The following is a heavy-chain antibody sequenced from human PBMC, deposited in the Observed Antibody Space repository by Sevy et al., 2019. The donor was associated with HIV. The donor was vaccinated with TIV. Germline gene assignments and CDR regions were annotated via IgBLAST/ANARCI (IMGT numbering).Heavy chain of an antibody. D-gene: IGHD3-10*01. CDR3: ARGVPITMVREPALDY. J-gene: IGHJ4*02. V-gene: IGHV3-48*03. CDR2: ISSSGSTI. CDR1: GFTFSSYE. Sequence: GGSLRLSCAASGFTFSSYEMNWVRQAPGKGLEWVSYISSSGSTIYYADSVKGRFTISRDNAKNSLYLQMNSLRAEDTAVYYCARGVPITMVREPALDYWGQGTLVTVSS.